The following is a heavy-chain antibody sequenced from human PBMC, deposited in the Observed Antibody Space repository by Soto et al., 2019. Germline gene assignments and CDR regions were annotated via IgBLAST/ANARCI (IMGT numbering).Heavy chain of an antibody. V-gene: IGHV1-69*13. J-gene: IGHJ6*02. CDR2: IIPIFGTA. Sequence: GASVKVSCKASGGTFSSYAISWVRQAPGQGLEWMGGIIPIFGTANYAQKFQGRVTITADESTSTAYMELSSLRSEDTAVYYCASPTLLRFLGWLPPGDYYYGMDVWGQGTTVTVSS. CDR3: ASPTLLRFLGWLPPGDYYYGMDV. D-gene: IGHD3-3*01. CDR1: GGTFSSYA.